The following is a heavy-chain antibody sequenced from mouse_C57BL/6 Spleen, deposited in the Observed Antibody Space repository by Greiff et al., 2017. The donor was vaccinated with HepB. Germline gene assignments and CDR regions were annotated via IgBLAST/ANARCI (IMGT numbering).Heavy chain of an antibody. CDR1: GYTFTSYW. Sequence: VQLQQPGAELVKPGASVKMSCKASGYTFTSYWITWVKQRAGQGLEWIGDIYPGSGSTNYNAKFKSKATLTVDTSSSTAYMQLSSLTSEDSAVYYCARISVYDGYFDVWGTGTTVTVSS. J-gene: IGHJ1*03. CDR3: ARISVYDGYFDV. D-gene: IGHD2-12*01. CDR2: IYPGSGST. V-gene: IGHV1-55*01.